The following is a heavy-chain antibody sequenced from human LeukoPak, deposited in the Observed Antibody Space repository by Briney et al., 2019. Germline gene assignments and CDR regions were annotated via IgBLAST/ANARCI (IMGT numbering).Heavy chain of an antibody. J-gene: IGHJ5*02. D-gene: IGHD5-24*01. CDR2: VDHRGGT. Sequence: PSETLSLTCTVSGGSINDYYWTWIRQPPGKGLEWIGYVDHRGGTYYTPSLKSRVTISVDTSKSQFSLKLTSVTAADTAVYYCARASTRVNYFDPWGQGTLVTVSS. CDR3: ARASTRVNYFDP. CDR1: GGSINDYY. V-gene: IGHV4-59*01.